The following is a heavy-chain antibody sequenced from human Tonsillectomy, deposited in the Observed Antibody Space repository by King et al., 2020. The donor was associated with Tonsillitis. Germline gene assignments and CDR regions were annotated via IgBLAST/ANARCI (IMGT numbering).Heavy chain of an antibody. Sequence: QLQESGPGLVKPSETLSLTCTVSGGSISSYYWSWIRQPPGKGLEWIGVIYYSGSSNYHPSLKSRVTISVDTSKNQFSLKLTSVTAADTAVYYCAKITAPYWYFDLWGRGTLVTVSS. CDR1: GGSISSYY. D-gene: IGHD1-14*01. J-gene: IGHJ2*01. V-gene: IGHV4-59*01. CDR3: AKITAPYWYFDL. CDR2: IYYSGSS.